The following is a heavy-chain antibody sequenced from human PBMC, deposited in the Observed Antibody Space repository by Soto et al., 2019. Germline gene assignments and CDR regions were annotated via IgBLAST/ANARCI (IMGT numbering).Heavy chain of an antibody. J-gene: IGHJ6*02. V-gene: IGHV1-18*01. Sequence: GASVKVSCKASGYTFTRSGISWVRQAPGQGLEWMGWISTYNGDTNYAQTFQGRVTMTTDTSTSTVYMELRSLRSDDTAVYYCAREGVAPYYYYGMDVRGQSTPVTVSS. CDR2: ISTYNGDT. CDR1: GYTFTRSG. D-gene: IGHD5-12*01. CDR3: AREGVAPYYYYGMDV.